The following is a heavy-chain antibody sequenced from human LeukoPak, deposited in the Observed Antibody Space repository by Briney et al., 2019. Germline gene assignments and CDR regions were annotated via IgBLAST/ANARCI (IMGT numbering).Heavy chain of an antibody. CDR3: ARGGGLDV. CDR1: GFTFGSYW. CDR2: INHNGNVN. D-gene: IGHD3-16*01. V-gene: IGHV3-7*03. J-gene: IGHJ6*02. Sequence: GGSLRLSCAASGFTFGSYWMDWARQAPGKGLEWVASINHNGNVNYYVDSVKGRFTISRDNAKNSLYLQMSNLRAEDTAVYFCARGGGLDVWGQGATVTVSS.